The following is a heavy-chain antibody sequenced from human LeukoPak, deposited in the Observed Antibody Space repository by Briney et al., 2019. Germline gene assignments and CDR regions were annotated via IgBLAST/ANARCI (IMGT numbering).Heavy chain of an antibody. CDR2: ISSSSSYI. J-gene: IGHJ3*02. CDR1: GFTFSSYS. Sequence: GGSLRLSCAASGFTFSSYSMNWVRQAPGKGLEWVPSISSSSSYIYYADSVKGRFNISKENAKNSLYLQMNSLRAEDTAVYYCARAITIFGVVIKDAFDIWGQGTMVTVSS. CDR3: ARAITIFGVVIKDAFDI. V-gene: IGHV3-21*01. D-gene: IGHD3-3*01.